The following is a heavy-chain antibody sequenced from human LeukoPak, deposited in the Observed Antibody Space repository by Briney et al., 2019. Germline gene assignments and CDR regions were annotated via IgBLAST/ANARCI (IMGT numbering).Heavy chain of an antibody. CDR2: IYSGGST. CDR3: ARDRADYYGSGSYYDY. CDR1: GFTVSSNS. Sequence: GGSLRLSCTVSGFTVSSNSMSWVRQAPGKGLEWVSVIYSGGSTYYADSVKGRFTISRDNSKNTLYLQMNSLRAEDTAVYYCARDRADYYGSGSYYDYWGQGTLVTVSS. D-gene: IGHD3-10*01. J-gene: IGHJ4*02. V-gene: IGHV3-53*01.